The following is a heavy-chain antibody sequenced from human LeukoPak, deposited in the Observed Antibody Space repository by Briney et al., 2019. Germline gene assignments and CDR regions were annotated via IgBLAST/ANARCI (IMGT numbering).Heavy chain of an antibody. V-gene: IGHV4-4*02. CDR1: GDSISSNNW. J-gene: IGHJ4*02. CDR2: IYHSGST. CDR3: VRLDYSNFFDY. D-gene: IGHD4-11*01. Sequence: SETLSLACAVSGDSISSNNWWSWVRQPPGKGLEWIGEIYHSGSTNYNPSLKSRVTISVDTSKNQFSLKLSSVTAADTAVYYCVRLDYSNFFDYWGQGNLVTVSS.